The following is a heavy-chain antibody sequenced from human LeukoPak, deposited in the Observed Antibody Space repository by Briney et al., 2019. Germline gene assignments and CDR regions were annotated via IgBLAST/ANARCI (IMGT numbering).Heavy chain of an antibody. J-gene: IGHJ4*02. V-gene: IGHV4-59*01. D-gene: IGHD6-13*01. Sequence: PSETLSLTCTVSGGSISTYYWSWIRQPPGKGLEWIGYIYYSGTTNYNPSLKSRVTISVDTSKNQFSLKLSSVTAADAAVYYCARGVYIAAAQYGYWGQGTLVTVSS. CDR2: IYYSGTT. CDR3: ARGVYIAAAQYGY. CDR1: GGSISTYY.